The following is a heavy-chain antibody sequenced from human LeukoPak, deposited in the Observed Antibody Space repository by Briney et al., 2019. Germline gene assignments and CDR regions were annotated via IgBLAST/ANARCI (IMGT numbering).Heavy chain of an antibody. J-gene: IGHJ4*02. Sequence: ASVKVSCKASGYTFTGYYMHWVRQAPGQGLEWMGWINPNSGGTNYAQKFQGRVTMTRDTSISTAYMELSRLRSDDTAVYHCARDGDYDSSGYYLLDYWGQGTLVTVSS. D-gene: IGHD3-22*01. CDR2: INPNSGGT. CDR1: GYTFTGYY. V-gene: IGHV1-2*02. CDR3: ARDGDYDSSGYYLLDY.